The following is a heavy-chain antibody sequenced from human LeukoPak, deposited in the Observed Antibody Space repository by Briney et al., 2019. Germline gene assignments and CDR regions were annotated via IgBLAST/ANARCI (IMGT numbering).Heavy chain of an antibody. Sequence: PSETLSLTCTVSGGSISSYYWGWIRQPPGKGLEWIGSIYYSGSTYYNPSLKSRVTISVDTSKNQFSLRLSSVTAADTAVYYCSRGGYCSGGSCYPDDVFDIWGQGTMVTVSS. V-gene: IGHV4-39*01. J-gene: IGHJ3*02. CDR2: IYYSGST. CDR3: SRGGYCSGGSCYPDDVFDI. D-gene: IGHD2-15*01. CDR1: GGSISSYY.